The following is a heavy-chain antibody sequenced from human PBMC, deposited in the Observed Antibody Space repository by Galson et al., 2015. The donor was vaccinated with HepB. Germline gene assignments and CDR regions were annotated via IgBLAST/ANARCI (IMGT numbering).Heavy chain of an antibody. CDR3: ASAVTDRLNYYYGMDV. Sequence: SLRLSCAASGFTFSSYSMNWVRQAPGKGLEWVSYISSSSSTIYYADSVKGRFTISRDNAKNSLYLQMNSLRAEDTAVYYCASAVTDRLNYYYGMDVWGQGTTVTVSS. V-gene: IGHV3-48*01. J-gene: IGHJ6*02. CDR1: GFTFSSYS. D-gene: IGHD4-17*01. CDR2: ISSSSSTI.